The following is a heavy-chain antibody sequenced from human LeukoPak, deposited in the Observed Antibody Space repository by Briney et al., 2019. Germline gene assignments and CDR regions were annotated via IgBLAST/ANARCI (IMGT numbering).Heavy chain of an antibody. V-gene: IGHV4-59*01. CDR2: IYYSGST. D-gene: IGHD4-23*01. CDR3: ARSNSLFDY. J-gene: IGHJ4*02. CDR1: GGSISSYY. Sequence: PSETLSLTCTVSGGSISSYYWSWIRQPPGKGLEWIGYIYYSGSTNYNPSLKSRVTISVDTSKNQFSLKLSSVTAADTAVYYCARSNSLFDYWGQGTLVTVSS.